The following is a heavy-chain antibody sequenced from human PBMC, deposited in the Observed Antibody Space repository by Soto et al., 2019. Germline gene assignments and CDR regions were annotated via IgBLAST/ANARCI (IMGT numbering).Heavy chain of an antibody. J-gene: IGHJ5*02. V-gene: IGHV4-4*07. D-gene: IGHD1-1*01. CDR3: VRDGTKTLRDWFDP. CDR1: GASISGLY. Sequence: PSETLSLTCTVSGASISGLYWSWIRKSAGKGLEWIGRIYATGTTDYNPSLKSRVMMSVDTSKKQFSLKLGSVTAADTAVYYCVRDGTKTLRDWFDPWGQGISVTVSS. CDR2: IYATGTT.